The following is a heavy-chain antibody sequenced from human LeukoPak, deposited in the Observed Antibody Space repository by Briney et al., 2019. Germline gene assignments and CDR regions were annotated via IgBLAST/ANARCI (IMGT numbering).Heavy chain of an antibody. V-gene: IGHV1-8*01. CDR1: GYTFTSYD. D-gene: IGHD1-26*01. CDR2: MNPNSGNT. J-gene: IGHJ4*02. Sequence: GASVKVSCKASGYTFTSYDINWVRQATGQGLEWMGWMNPNSGNTGYAQKFQGRVTITRNTSISTAYMELSSLRSEDTAVYYCARGLHQWGISWELEYYFDYWGQGTLVTVSS. CDR3: ARGLHQWGISWELEYYFDY.